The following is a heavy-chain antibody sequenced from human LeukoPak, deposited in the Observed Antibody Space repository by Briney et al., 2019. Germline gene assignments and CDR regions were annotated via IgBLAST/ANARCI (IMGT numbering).Heavy chain of an antibody. J-gene: IGHJ4*02. CDR2: IYPGDSDT. D-gene: IGHD5-18*01. Sequence: GESLKISCKGSGYSFTSYWIGWVRQMPGKGLEWMGFIYPGDSDTRYSPSFQGQVTISADKSISTAYLQWSSLKASDTAMYYCARRRGYSYGSVNLHFDYWGQGTLVTVSS. CDR3: ARRRGYSYGSVNLHFDY. V-gene: IGHV5-51*01. CDR1: GYSFTSYW.